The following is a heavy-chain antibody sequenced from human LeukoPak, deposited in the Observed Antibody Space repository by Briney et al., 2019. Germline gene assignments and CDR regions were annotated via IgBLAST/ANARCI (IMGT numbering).Heavy chain of an antibody. V-gene: IGHV4-4*07. CDR3: VQGRAWHDAFDI. CDR2: IYSSGRT. CDR1: GGSISSYY. D-gene: IGHD3-16*01. Sequence: SETLSLTCTVSGGSISSYYWSWIRQSAGKGLEWIGRIYSSGRTNYNPFLKSRVTMSVDTSKNQFSLKLSSVTAADTAVYYCVQGRAWHDAFDIWGQGTMVTVAS. J-gene: IGHJ3*02.